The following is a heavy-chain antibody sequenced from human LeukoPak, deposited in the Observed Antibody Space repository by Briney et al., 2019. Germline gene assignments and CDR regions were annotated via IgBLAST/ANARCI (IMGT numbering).Heavy chain of an antibody. J-gene: IGHJ4*02. CDR2: ISSNGGST. Sequence: GGSLRLSCSASGFTFSSYAMHWVRQAPGKGLEYVSAISSNGGSTYYADSVKGRFTISRDNSKNTLYPQMSSLRAEDTAVYYCVKSCSSTSCYYRPLDYWGQGTLVTASS. V-gene: IGHV3-64D*06. CDR1: GFTFSSYA. CDR3: VKSCSSTSCYYRPLDY. D-gene: IGHD2-2*01.